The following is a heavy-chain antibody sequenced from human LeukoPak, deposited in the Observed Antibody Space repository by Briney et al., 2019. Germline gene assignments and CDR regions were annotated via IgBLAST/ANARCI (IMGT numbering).Heavy chain of an antibody. CDR3: PRIRGSGAYDSGYSRWDFDY. Sequence: ASVTVSCKASGYTYTYYYFHWVRQAAGQGLEWMGWINPNSGDTNYAQKFQGRVTLTSDTSFSTAYMNVSSLRSDDTAVHYCPRIRGSGAYDSGYSRWDFDYWGQGTL. D-gene: IGHD5-12*01. V-gene: IGHV1-2*02. CDR1: GYTYTYYY. CDR2: INPNSGDT. J-gene: IGHJ4*02.